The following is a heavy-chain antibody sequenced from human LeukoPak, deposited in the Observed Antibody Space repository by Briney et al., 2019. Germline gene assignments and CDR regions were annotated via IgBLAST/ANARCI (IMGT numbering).Heavy chain of an antibody. J-gene: IGHJ5*02. CDR2: IYHSGST. Sequence: PSETLSLTCTVSGYSISSGYDWGWIRQPPGKGLEWIGSIYHSGSTYYNPSLKSRVTISVDTSKNQFSLKLSSVTAADTAVYYCARVRITMIVVVSWFDPWGQGTLVTVSS. CDR3: ARVRITMIVVVSWFDP. V-gene: IGHV4-38-2*02. CDR1: GYSISSGYD. D-gene: IGHD3-22*01.